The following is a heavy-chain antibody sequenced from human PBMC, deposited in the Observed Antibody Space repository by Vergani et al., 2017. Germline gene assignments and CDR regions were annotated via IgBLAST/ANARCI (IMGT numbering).Heavy chain of an antibody. Sequence: EVQLVESGGGLVQPGGSLRLSCAASGFTFSSYWMHWVRQAPGKGLGWVSRINSDGSSNSYAASVKGRFTIHRDNAKNTLYLQMNSLRAEDTAVYYCARVRVAARDDAFDIWGQGTMVTVSS. D-gene: IGHD6-6*01. CDR1: GFTFSSYW. V-gene: IGHV3-74*02. CDR2: INSDGSSN. CDR3: ARVRVAARDDAFDI. J-gene: IGHJ3*02.